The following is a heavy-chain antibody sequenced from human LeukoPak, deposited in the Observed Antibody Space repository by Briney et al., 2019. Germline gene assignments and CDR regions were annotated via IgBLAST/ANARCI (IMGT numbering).Heavy chain of an antibody. Sequence: ASVKVSCKASGHTFIGYNMHWVRQAPGQGLEWMGWINPNSGGTNYAQKFQGRVTMTRDTSISTAYMELSRLRSDDTAVYYCARVVGATESFDYWGQGTLVTVSS. CDR3: ARVVGATESFDY. J-gene: IGHJ4*02. V-gene: IGHV1-2*02. CDR2: INPNSGGT. D-gene: IGHD1-26*01. CDR1: GHTFIGYN.